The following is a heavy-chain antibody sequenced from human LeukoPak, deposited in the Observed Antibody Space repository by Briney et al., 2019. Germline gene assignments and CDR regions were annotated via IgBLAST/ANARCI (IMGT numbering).Heavy chain of an antibody. V-gene: IGHV1-2*02. CDR2: INPNSGGT. J-gene: IGHJ4*02. CDR1: GYTFTGYY. Sequence: ASVKVSCKASGYTFTGYYMHWVRQAPGQGLEWMGWINPNSGGTNYTQKFQGRVTMTRDTSISTAYMELSRLRSDDTAVYYCARDLGENTYYYDSSQLDYWGQGTLVTVSS. CDR3: ARDLGENTYYYDSSQLDY. D-gene: IGHD3-22*01.